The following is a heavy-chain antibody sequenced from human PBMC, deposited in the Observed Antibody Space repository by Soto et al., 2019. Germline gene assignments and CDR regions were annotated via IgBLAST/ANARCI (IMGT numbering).Heavy chain of an antibody. Sequence: QVQLVQSGAEVKKPGSSVKVSCKASGGTFSSYAISWVRQAPGQGLEWMGGIIPISGTANYAQKLQGRVTITADESTSTAYMELSSPRSEDTAVYYCARSQGSSTSLEIYYYYYYGMDVWGHGTTVTVSS. J-gene: IGHJ6*02. V-gene: IGHV1-69*01. D-gene: IGHD2-2*01. CDR2: IIPISGTA. CDR3: ARSQGSSTSLEIYYYYYYGMDV. CDR1: GGTFSSYA.